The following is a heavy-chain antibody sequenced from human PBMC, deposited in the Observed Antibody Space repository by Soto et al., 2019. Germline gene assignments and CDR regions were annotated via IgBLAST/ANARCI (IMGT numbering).Heavy chain of an antibody. CDR1: GYTFTSYG. CDR3: ARDRAYYDFSSAYRF. V-gene: IGHV1-18*01. J-gene: IGHJ4*02. D-gene: IGHD3-3*01. CDR2: ISAHNGDT. Sequence: ASVKVSCKASGYTFTSYGFSWVRQAPGQGLEWLGWISAHNGDTKYGQRVQGRVTLTTDTSTSTAYMELRSLRSDDTAVYYCARDRAYYDFSSAYRFWGQGALVTVSS.